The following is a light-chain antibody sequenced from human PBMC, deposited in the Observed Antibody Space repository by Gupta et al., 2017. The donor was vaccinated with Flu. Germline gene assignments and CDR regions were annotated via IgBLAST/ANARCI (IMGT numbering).Light chain of an antibody. Sequence: GALSLSPGERATLSGRAGQTVSSDSVAWYQQRPGQAPRLLIYAASSRATGIPDRFTGSGSGTDFTLTIAILEPGDSAVYYCQQDDVSPGAFGQGTRVEIK. CDR2: AAS. J-gene: IGKJ1*01. CDR1: QTVSSDS. V-gene: IGKV3-20*01. CDR3: QQDDVSPGA.